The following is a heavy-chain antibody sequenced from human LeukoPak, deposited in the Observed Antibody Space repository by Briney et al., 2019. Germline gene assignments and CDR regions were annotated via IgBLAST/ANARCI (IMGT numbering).Heavy chain of an antibody. CDR1: GGSFSGYY. CDR3: ARLPAEYYDFWSGYLDY. Sequence: SETLSLTCAVYGGSFSGYYWSWIRQPPGKGLEWIGYIYHSGSTYYNPSLKSRVTISVDRSKNQFSLKLSSVTAADTAVYYCARLPAEYYDFWSGYLDYWGRGTLVTVSS. V-gene: IGHV4-34*01. D-gene: IGHD3-3*01. J-gene: IGHJ4*02. CDR2: IYHSGST.